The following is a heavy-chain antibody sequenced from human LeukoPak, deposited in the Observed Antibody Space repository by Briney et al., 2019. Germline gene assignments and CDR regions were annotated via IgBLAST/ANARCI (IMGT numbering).Heavy chain of an antibody. CDR2: ISAYNGNT. V-gene: IGHV1-18*01. Sequence: GASVKVSCKASGYTFTSYGISWVRQAPGQGREWMGWISAYNGNTNYAQKLQGRVTMTTDTSTSTAYMELRSLRSDDTAVYYCARNNGVLWFGEGIWFDPWGQGTLVTVSS. CDR1: GYTFTSYG. J-gene: IGHJ5*02. CDR3: ARNNGVLWFGEGIWFDP. D-gene: IGHD3-10*01.